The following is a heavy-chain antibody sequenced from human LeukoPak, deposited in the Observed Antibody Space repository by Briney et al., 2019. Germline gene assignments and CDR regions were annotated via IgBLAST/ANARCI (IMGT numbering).Heavy chain of an antibody. J-gene: IGHJ4*02. CDR1: GFSFSNYG. CDR2: IRYDGSNK. Sequence: QPGGSLRLSCAASGFSFSNYGMHWVRQAPGKGLEWVAFIRYDGSNKYYAGSVKGRFTISRDNSMNTLYLQMNSLRAEDTAVYYCAKVIIGSCSSTSCFDYWGQGTLVTVSS. CDR3: AKVIIGSCSSTSCFDY. V-gene: IGHV3-30*02. D-gene: IGHD2-2*01.